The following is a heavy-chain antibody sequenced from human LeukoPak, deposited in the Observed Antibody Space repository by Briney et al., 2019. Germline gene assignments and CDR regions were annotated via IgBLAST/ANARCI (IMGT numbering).Heavy chain of an antibody. Sequence: GGSLRLSCAASGFTFSSYAMHWVRQAPGKGLEWVAVISYDGSNKYYADSVKGRFTISRDNSKNTLYLQMNSLRAEDTAVYYCAKGPGYSYGFNLIDYWGQGTLVTVSS. CDR3: AKGPGYSYGFNLIDY. J-gene: IGHJ4*02. V-gene: IGHV3-30*04. D-gene: IGHD5-18*01. CDR1: GFTFSSYA. CDR2: ISYDGSNK.